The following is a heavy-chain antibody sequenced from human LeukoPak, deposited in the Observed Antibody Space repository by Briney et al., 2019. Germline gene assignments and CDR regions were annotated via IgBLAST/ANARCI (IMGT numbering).Heavy chain of an antibody. D-gene: IGHD2-15*01. J-gene: IGHJ4*02. CDR1: GFTFSSYA. V-gene: IGHV3-23*01. Sequence: GGSLRLSCAASGFTFSSYAMSWVRQAPRKGLEWVSAISGSGGSTYYADSVKGRFTISRDNSKNTLYLQMNSLRAEDTAVYYCAKGSKYLLYYFDYWGQGTLVTVSS. CDR3: AKGSKYLLYYFDY. CDR2: ISGSGGST.